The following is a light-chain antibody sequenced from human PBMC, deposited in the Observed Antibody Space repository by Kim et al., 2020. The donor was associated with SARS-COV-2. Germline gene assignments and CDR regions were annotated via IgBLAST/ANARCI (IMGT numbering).Light chain of an antibody. CDR2: AAS. Sequence: DIQMTQSPSSVSASVGDRVTITCRASQGISSWLVWYQQKPGKAPKLLIYAASSLQSGVPSRFSGSGSGTDFTLTISSLQPEDFATYYCQQANNFPYTFGQGTKLEI. CDR1: QGISSW. V-gene: IGKV1-12*01. CDR3: QQANNFPYT. J-gene: IGKJ2*01.